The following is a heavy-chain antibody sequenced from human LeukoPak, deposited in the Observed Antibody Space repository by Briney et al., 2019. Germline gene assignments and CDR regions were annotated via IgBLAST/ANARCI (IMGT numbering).Heavy chain of an antibody. J-gene: IGHJ4*02. CDR1: GFTLSSYS. V-gene: IGHV3-21*01. D-gene: IGHD6-19*01. CDR2: LSSSGYYI. Sequence: GGSLRLSCAASGFTLSSYSMNWVRQAPGKGLEWVSSLSSSGYYIYYADSVKGRFTISRDNTNNSLYLHMNSLRTEDTAVYYCARDRLSSGWLTDYWGQGILVTVSS. CDR3: ARDRLSSGWLTDY.